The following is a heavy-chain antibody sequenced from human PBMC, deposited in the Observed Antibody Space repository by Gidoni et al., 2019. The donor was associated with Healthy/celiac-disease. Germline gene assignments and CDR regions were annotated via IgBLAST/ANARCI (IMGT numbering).Heavy chain of an antibody. CDR3: ARHCSGGSCYSGGGFDY. V-gene: IGHV5-51*01. CDR2: IYPGDSDT. J-gene: IGHJ4*02. Sequence: EVQLVQSGAEVQKPGESRKISCKGSGYRVTSYWIGWVCQMTGIGLEWMGIIYPGDSDTRYSPSCQGQVTLSADKSISTASLQWISLKASDTAMYYCARHCSGGSCYSGGGFDYWGQGTLVTVSS. CDR1: GYRVTSYW. D-gene: IGHD2-15*01.